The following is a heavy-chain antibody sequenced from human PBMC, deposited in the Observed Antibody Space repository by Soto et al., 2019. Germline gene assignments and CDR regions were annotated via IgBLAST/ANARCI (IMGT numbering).Heavy chain of an antibody. CDR1: GVSISNSDYW. CDR2: TYYSGTT. Sequence: QVQLQESGPGLVKPSQTLSLTCTVSGVSISNSDYWWGWSRQSPGKGLEWIGNTYYSGTTNYNPSLKSRVTISLDTSKTHLSLKLTSVTVADTAVYYCARVSGPYYYGLDVWGQGTRVTVSS. J-gene: IGHJ6*02. V-gene: IGHV4-30-4*01. D-gene: IGHD3-3*01. CDR3: ARVSGPYYYGLDV.